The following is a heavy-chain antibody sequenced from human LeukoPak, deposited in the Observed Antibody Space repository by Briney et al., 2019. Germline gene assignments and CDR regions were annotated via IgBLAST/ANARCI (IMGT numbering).Heavy chain of an antibody. J-gene: IGHJ4*02. CDR1: GFTFSSYG. Sequence: GGSLRLSCAASGFTFSSYGMHRVRQAPGKGLEWVAVISYDGSNKYYADSVKGRFTISRDNSKNTLYLQMNSLRAEDTAVYYCAKSTTDYWGQGTLVTVSS. CDR3: AKSTTDY. D-gene: IGHD1-14*01. CDR2: ISYDGSNK. V-gene: IGHV3-30-3*02.